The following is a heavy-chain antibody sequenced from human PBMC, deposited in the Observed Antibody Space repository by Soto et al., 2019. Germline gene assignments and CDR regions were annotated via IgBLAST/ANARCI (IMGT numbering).Heavy chain of an antibody. D-gene: IGHD3-3*02. CDR3: TGDILGTLISGLDF. J-gene: IGHJ4*02. CDR1: GYRFTDSY. V-gene: IGHV1-69-2*01. Sequence: EVKLIQSGAEVKKPGATVKIACKVYGYRFTDSYIHWIKQAPGKGLGWMGLVDPQNNNTDHGRTFQGRLTLTTDTSTDTAFMELRSLRSEDTAAYYCTGDILGTLISGLDFWGQGALVTASS. CDR2: VDPQNNNT.